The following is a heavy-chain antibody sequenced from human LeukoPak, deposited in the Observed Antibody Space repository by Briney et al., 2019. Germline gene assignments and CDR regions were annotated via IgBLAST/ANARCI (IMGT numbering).Heavy chain of an antibody. D-gene: IGHD3-10*01. J-gene: IGHJ6*02. CDR1: GGSFSGYY. CDR2: IYYSGST. Sequence: SETLSLTCAVYGGSFSGYYWSWIRQPPGKGLEWIGYIYYSGSTYYNPSLKSRVTISVDTSKNQFSLKLSSVTAADTAVYYCARDLAPGSNYYYYYGMDVWGQGTTVTVSS. V-gene: IGHV4-34*09. CDR3: ARDLAPGSNYYYYYGMDV.